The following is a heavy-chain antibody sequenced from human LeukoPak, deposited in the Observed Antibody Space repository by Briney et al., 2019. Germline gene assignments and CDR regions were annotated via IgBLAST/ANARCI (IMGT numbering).Heavy chain of an antibody. D-gene: IGHD5-12*01. J-gene: IGHJ4*02. CDR2: FYYSGST. CDR1: GGSFSGYY. CDR3: ARGPNSGYGRFDY. V-gene: IGHV4-59*01. Sequence: SETLSLTCVVYGGSFSGYYWSWVRQPPGRGLGWIGYFYYSGSTTYNPSLKGRVTISVDTSENHFSLKLSSVTAADTAVYYCARGPNSGYGRFDYWGQGTLVTVSS.